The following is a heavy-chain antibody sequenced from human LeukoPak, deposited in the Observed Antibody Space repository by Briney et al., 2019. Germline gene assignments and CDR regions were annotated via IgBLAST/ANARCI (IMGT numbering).Heavy chain of an antibody. J-gene: IGHJ4*02. Sequence: GGSLRLSCAGSGFTFSNYWMSWVRQAPGKGLEWVANIKQDASEKNYVDSVKGRFTISRDNAKKSLYLQMNSLRAEDTAVYYCAKDAAAGTRPYYSDYWGQGTLVTVSS. CDR3: AKDAAAGTRPYYSDY. D-gene: IGHD6-13*01. CDR1: GFTFSNYW. CDR2: IKQDASEK. V-gene: IGHV3-7*01.